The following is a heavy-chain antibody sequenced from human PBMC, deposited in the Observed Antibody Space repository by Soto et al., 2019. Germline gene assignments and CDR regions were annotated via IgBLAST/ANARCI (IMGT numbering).Heavy chain of an antibody. Sequence: QVQLVQSGAEVKKPGSSVNVSCKASGGTFSSYAISWVRQAPGQGLEWMGGIIPIFGTANYAQKFQGRVTITADESTSTAYMELSRLRSEDTAVYYCARAGGDGYNLGDFDYWGQGTLVTVSS. CDR1: GGTFSSYA. CDR2: IIPIFGTA. D-gene: IGHD1-1*01. J-gene: IGHJ4*02. CDR3: ARAGGDGYNLGDFDY. V-gene: IGHV1-69*01.